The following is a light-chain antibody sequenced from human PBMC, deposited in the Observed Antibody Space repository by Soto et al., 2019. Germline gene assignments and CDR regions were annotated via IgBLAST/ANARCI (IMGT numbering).Light chain of an antibody. CDR2: AAS. V-gene: IGKV1-27*01. CDR3: QKYNSVPLT. Sequence: DIQMTQSPSSLSASVGDRVTITCRASQGIGNSLAWYQQKPGKVPKLLIYAASTLQSGVPSRFGGSGSGTDFTLTISSLQPEDVATYYCQKYNSVPLTFGGGTKVEIK. J-gene: IGKJ4*01. CDR1: QGIGNS.